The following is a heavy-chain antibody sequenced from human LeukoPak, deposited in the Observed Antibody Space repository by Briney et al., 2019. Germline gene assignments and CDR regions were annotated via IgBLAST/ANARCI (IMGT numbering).Heavy chain of an antibody. J-gene: IGHJ4*02. CDR2: ISAYNGNT. V-gene: IGHV1-18*01. CDR1: GYTFTSYG. Sequence: ASVKVSCKASGYTFTSYGISWVRQAPGQGLEWMGWISAYNGNTNYAQKFQGRVTMTTDTSTSTAYMELRSLRSDDTAVYYCARERRYGSGSYYPDYWGQGTLVTVSS. CDR3: ARERRYGSGSYYPDY. D-gene: IGHD3-10*01.